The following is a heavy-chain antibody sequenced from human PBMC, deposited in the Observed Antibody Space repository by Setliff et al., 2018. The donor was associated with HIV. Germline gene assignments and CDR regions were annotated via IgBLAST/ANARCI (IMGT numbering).Heavy chain of an antibody. CDR2: IFHSGST. CDR3: ARRKSFALSPFDS. V-gene: IGHV4-59*08. J-gene: IGHJ4*02. D-gene: IGHD3-16*01. CDR1: GGAMSGFY. Sequence: PSETLSLTCTVSGGAMSGFYWNWIRRPPGKGLEYIGDIFHSGSTNYDYSLRSRVTISIDTSRNIFSLRLTSVTAADTAIYYCARRKSFALSPFDSWGQGALVTVSS.